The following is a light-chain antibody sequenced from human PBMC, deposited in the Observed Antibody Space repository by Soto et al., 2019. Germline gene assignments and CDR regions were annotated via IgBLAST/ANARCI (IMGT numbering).Light chain of an antibody. J-gene: IGLJ2*01. CDR3: GAWDSSLGAVV. CDR1: SSNIGNNY. V-gene: IGLV1-51*01. CDR2: DNN. Sequence: QSVLTQPPSVSAAPGQKVTISCSGSSSNIGNNYVSWYQQFPGTAPKLLIYDNNNRPSGIPDRFSGSKSATSATLGITGLLTGDEADYYCGAWDSSLGAVVFGGGTKLTVL.